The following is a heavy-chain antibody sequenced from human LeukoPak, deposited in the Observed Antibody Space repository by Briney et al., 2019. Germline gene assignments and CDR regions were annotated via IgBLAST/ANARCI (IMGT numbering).Heavy chain of an antibody. J-gene: IGHJ4*02. V-gene: IGHV3-48*03. Sequence: GGSLRLSCAASGFTFSSYEMNWVRQAPGKGLEWVSYISSTSGSTIYYADSVKGRFTISRDNSKNTLYLQMNGLRAEDTAVYYCAKVAMTTVTVYFDYWGQGTLVTVSS. CDR2: ISSTSGSTI. D-gene: IGHD4-17*01. CDR1: GFTFSSYE. CDR3: AKVAMTTVTVYFDY.